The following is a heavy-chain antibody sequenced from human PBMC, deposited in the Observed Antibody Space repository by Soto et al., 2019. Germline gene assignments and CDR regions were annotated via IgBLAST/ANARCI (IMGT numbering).Heavy chain of an antibody. CDR3: AKNWDTTFSSSSH. D-gene: IGHD6-6*01. CDR1: GFSFSTYA. J-gene: IGHJ4*02. V-gene: IGHV3-23*01. Sequence: EVQLLESGGGLVQAGGSLRLSCSASGFSFSTYAMSWVRQAPGKGLEWVSAISGSGGSTYYADSVKGRFTISRDNSKNTLYLQMNSLRAEDTAVYYCAKNWDTTFSSSSHWGQGTLVTVS. CDR2: ISGSGGST.